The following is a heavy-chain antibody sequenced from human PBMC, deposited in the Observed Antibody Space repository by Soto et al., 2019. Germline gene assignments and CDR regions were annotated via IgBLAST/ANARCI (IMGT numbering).Heavy chain of an antibody. V-gene: IGHV4-59*01. CDR3: ASQGGKRGTQIDY. Sequence: SETLSLTCIISGDSTSNYYWSWIRQSPGKGLEWIGYISYSGNTNYNPSLKSRVTISVDTSKDQLSLKVTSVTAADTAMYYCASQGGKRGTQIDYWGQGPQVPV. CDR2: ISYSGNT. D-gene: IGHD1-1*01. CDR1: GDSTSNYY. J-gene: IGHJ4*02.